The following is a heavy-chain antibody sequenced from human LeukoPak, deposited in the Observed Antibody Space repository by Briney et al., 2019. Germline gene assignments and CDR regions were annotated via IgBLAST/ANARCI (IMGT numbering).Heavy chain of an antibody. CDR1: GFTFSSYA. CDR2: ISGSGGST. Sequence: GGSLRLSCAASGFTFSSYAMTWVRQAPGKGLEWVSAISGSGGSTYYADSVKGRFTISRDNSKNTLYLQMNSLRAEDTAVYYCATTQARWEPPLRGYYYYYMDVWGKGTTVTISS. CDR3: ATTQARWEPPLRGYYYYYMDV. D-gene: IGHD1-26*01. J-gene: IGHJ6*03. V-gene: IGHV3-23*01.